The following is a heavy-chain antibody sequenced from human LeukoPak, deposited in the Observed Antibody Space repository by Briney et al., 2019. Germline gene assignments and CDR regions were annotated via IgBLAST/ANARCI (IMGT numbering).Heavy chain of an antibody. CDR3: TKDRSYHGSGSYAVSDY. CDR2: ISSSSSNK. Sequence: GGSLRLSCAASGFTFSSYSMNWVRQAPGKGLEWVSSISSSSSNKYYADSVKGRFTISRDNSKNTLYLQMNSLRAEDTAVYYCTKDRSYHGSGSYAVSDYWGQGTLVTVSS. V-gene: IGHV3-21*01. D-gene: IGHD3-10*01. CDR1: GFTFSSYS. J-gene: IGHJ4*02.